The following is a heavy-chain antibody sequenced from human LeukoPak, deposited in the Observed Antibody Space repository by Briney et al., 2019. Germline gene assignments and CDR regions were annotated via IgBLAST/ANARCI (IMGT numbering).Heavy chain of an antibody. Sequence: SETLSLTCTVSGGSISSYYWSWIRQPPGKGLEWIGYIYYSGSTNYNPSLKSRVTISVDTSKNQFSLKLSSVTAADTAVYYCARDPQRRGYTYGSDFWGQGILVTVSS. V-gene: IGHV4-59*01. D-gene: IGHD5-18*01. J-gene: IGHJ4*02. CDR2: IYYSGST. CDR1: GGSISSYY. CDR3: ARDPQRRGYTYGSDF.